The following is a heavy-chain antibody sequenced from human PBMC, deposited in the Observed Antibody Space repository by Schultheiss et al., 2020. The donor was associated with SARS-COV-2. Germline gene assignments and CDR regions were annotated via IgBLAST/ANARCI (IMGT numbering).Heavy chain of an antibody. CDR2: IESSGDT. V-gene: IGHV3-48*03. Sequence: GGSLRLSCAASGFTFSSYVMNWVRQAPGKGLEWVSYIESSGDTYYADSVKGRFTISRDSGKNSLYLQMNSLRAEDTAVYYCARGRGYTTLYWGQGTLVTVSS. D-gene: IGHD3-3*01. CDR3: ARGRGYTTLY. CDR1: GFTFSSYV. J-gene: IGHJ4*02.